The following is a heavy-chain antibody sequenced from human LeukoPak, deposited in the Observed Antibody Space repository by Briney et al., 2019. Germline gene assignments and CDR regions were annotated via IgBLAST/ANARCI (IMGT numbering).Heavy chain of an antibody. CDR2: IIPIFGTA. Sequence: SVKVSCKASGGTFTSHAISWVRQAPGQGLEWMGGIIPIFGTANYAQKFQGRVTITADESTSTAYMELSSLRSEDTAVYYCARGPNDYGDYYYYYMDVWGKGTTVTVSS. J-gene: IGHJ6*03. CDR1: GGTFTSHA. V-gene: IGHV1-69*13. D-gene: IGHD4-17*01. CDR3: ARGPNDYGDYYYYYMDV.